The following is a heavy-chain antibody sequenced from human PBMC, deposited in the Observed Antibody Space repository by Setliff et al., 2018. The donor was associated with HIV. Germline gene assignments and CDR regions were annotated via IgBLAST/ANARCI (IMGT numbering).Heavy chain of an antibody. V-gene: IGHV3-74*01. CDR3: ARAHDNHDSSGYSHDS. D-gene: IGHD3-22*01. Sequence: GGSLRLSCAASELTFSNYAMTWVRQAPGKGLEWVSRVHSDGFKTNHADAVRGRFTISRDNAKNTIFLQMNSLRVEDTAMYYCARAHDNHDSSGYSHDSWGQGSLVTVSS. J-gene: IGHJ4*02. CDR1: ELTFSNYA. CDR2: VHSDGFKT.